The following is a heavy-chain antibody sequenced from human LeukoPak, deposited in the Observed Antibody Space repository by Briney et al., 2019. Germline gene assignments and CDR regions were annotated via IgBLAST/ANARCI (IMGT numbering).Heavy chain of an antibody. V-gene: IGHV1-69*04. D-gene: IGHD3-22*01. CDR2: IIPILGIA. CDR1: GGTFSNYA. J-gene: IGHJ4*02. CDR3: ARDWDGYYGSSGYYIDY. Sequence: SVKVSCKASGGTFSNYAISWVRQAPGQGLEWMGRIIPILGIANYAQKSQGRVTITADKSTSTAYMELSSLRSEDTAVYYCARDWDGYYGSSGYYIDYWGQGTLVTVSS.